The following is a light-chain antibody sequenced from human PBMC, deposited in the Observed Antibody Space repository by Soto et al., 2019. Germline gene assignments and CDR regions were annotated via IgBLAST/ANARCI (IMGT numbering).Light chain of an antibody. V-gene: IGKV3-11*01. CDR1: QSISRY. Sequence: IVLTQSPGTLSLSPGERTTLSCRASQSISRYLAWYQQKSGQGPRLLIYGASSRATGTPDRFSGSGSGTDFTLTISSLEPEDFALYYCQQRSDWPSFGQGTRLEIK. CDR2: GAS. CDR3: QQRSDWPS. J-gene: IGKJ5*01.